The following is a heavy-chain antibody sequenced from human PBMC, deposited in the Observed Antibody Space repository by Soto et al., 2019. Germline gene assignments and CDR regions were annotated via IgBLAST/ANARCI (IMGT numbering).Heavy chain of an antibody. D-gene: IGHD1-7*01. J-gene: IGHJ4*02. CDR3: VRRVSGNYDY. V-gene: IGHV3-64*01. CDR1: GFTFSSYD. CDR2: ISSNGGTT. Sequence: EVRLAESGGGMVQPGGSLRLSCVASGFTFSSYDMHWVRQAPGKGLEYVSSISSNGGTTYYGNSVKGRFTISRDNSKNTLYLQMGSLRAEDMAVYYCVRRVSGNYDYWGQGTLVTVSS.